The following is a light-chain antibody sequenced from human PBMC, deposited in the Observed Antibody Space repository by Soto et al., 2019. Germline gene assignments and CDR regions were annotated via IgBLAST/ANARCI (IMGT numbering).Light chain of an antibody. CDR2: DTS. J-gene: IGLJ3*02. CDR1: TGAVTSGHF. V-gene: IGLV7-46*01. CDR3: LLFYSGARV. Sequence: QAVVTQEPSLTVSPGGTVTLTCGSSTGAVTSGHFPYWFQQKPGQAPETLVYDTSNKHSWTPGRFSGSLLGGKAALTLSGAQPEDEAEYYCLLFYSGARVFGGGTKLTVL.